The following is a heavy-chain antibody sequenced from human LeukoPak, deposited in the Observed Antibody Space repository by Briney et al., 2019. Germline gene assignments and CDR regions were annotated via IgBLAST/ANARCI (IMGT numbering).Heavy chain of an antibody. CDR1: GFTFSSYA. V-gene: IGHV3-23*01. Sequence: GGSLRLSCAASGFTFSSYAMSWVRQAPGKGLEWVSAISGSGGSTYYADSVKGRFAISRDNSKNTLYLQMNSLRAEDTAVYYCAKDLGRIQTYGMDVWGQGTTVTVSS. CDR2: ISGSGGST. CDR3: AKDLGRIQTYGMDV. J-gene: IGHJ6*02.